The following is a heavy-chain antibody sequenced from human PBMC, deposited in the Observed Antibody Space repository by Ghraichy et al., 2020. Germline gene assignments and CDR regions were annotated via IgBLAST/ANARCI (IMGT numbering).Heavy chain of an antibody. J-gene: IGHJ2*01. CDR1: GFTFSSYD. CDR3: ARAVTTHWYFDL. CDR2: IGTAGDP. D-gene: IGHD4-17*01. Sequence: GGSLRLSCAASGFTFSSYDMHWVRQATGKGLEWVSAIGTAGDPYYPGSVKGRFTISRENAKNSLYLQMNSLRAGDTAVYYCARAVTTHWYFDLWGRGTLVTVSS. V-gene: IGHV3-13*05.